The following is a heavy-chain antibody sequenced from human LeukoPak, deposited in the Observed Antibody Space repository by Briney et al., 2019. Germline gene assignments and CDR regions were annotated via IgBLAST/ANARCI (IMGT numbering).Heavy chain of an antibody. CDR1: GFTFSSYS. Sequence: GGSLRLSCAASGFTFSSYSMNWVRQAPGKGLEWVSSISSSSSYMYYADSVKGRFTISRDNSKNTLYLQMNSLRAEDTAVYYCAKEGGIAAAGTWGQGTLVTVSS. CDR2: ISSSSSYM. V-gene: IGHV3-21*01. J-gene: IGHJ4*02. D-gene: IGHD6-13*01. CDR3: AKEGGIAAAGT.